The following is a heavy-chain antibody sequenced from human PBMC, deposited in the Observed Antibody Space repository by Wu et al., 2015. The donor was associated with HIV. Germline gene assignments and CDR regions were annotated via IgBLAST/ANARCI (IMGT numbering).Heavy chain of an antibody. J-gene: IGHJ4*02. Sequence: QVQLVQSGAEVKKPGSSVKVSCKASGGTLSHYEITWMRQAPGQGLEWMGGIIPMFGTLNYAQKFKGRLTVTADESTATGYMELTSLRSEDTAVYYCARDPDYPDYGDYSDYWGQGTLVTVSS. V-gene: IGHV1-69*12. CDR2: IIPMFGTL. CDR3: ARDPDYPDYGDYSDY. CDR1: GGTLSHYE. D-gene: IGHD4-17*01.